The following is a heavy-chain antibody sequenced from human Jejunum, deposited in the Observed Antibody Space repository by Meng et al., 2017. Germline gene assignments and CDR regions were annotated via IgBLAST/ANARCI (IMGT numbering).Heavy chain of an antibody. CDR1: GFSISHMGYH. V-gene: IGHV4-39*01. D-gene: IGHD3-22*01. CDR2: IYSGGST. CDR3: ARQLNVWDSTGTYGGDFDF. J-gene: IGHJ4*02. Sequence: QLQLQESGPGLVKPSETLSLTCSVSGFSISHMGYHWGWIRQTPGKGLEWIGSIYSGGSTKYNPPLKSRVTVSLDTSKKQFSLHLNSLTAADTAVYFCARQLNVWDSTGTYGGDFDFWGQGTLVTVSS.